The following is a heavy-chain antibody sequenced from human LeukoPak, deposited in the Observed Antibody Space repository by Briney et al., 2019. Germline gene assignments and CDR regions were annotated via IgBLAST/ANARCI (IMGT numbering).Heavy chain of an antibody. Sequence: ASVKVSCEASGGTFSSYSINWVRQAPGQGLEWMGRIIPILPITNYAQKFQGRVTITADTSTNTAYMELSSLRSGDTALYYCAMSRGYSSSYFDYWGQGALVTVSS. D-gene: IGHD6-6*01. CDR2: IIPILPIT. CDR3: AMSRGYSSSYFDY. J-gene: IGHJ4*02. V-gene: IGHV1-69*02. CDR1: GGTFSSYS.